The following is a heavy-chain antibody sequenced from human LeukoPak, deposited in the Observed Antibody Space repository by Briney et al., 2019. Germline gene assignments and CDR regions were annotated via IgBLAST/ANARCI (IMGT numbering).Heavy chain of an antibody. CDR2: ISYDGSNK. J-gene: IGHJ4*02. V-gene: IGHV3-30*18. CDR3: AKDSVRKSIVGPTTRGVNDY. D-gene: IGHD1-26*01. CDR1: GFTFSSYG. Sequence: GRSLRLSCAASGFTFSSYGMHWVRQAPGKGLEWVAVISYDGSNKYYADSVKGRFTISRDNSKNTLYLQMNSLRPEDTAVYYCAKDSVRKSIVGPTTRGVNDYWGQGTLVTVSS.